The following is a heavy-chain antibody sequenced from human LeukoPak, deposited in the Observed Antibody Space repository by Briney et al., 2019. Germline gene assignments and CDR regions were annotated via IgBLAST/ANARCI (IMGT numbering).Heavy chain of an antibody. CDR3: ATVKVTGDYFDY. CDR2: IRDKANSYTT. J-gene: IGHJ4*02. CDR1: GFTFSSYT. Sequence: GGSLRLSCAASGFTFSSYTMNWVRRAPGKGLEWVGRIRDKANSYTTDYAASVKGRFTISRDDLKNSVYLQMNSLKTEDTAVYYCATVKVTGDYFDYWGQGTLVTVSS. D-gene: IGHD1-14*01. V-gene: IGHV3-72*01.